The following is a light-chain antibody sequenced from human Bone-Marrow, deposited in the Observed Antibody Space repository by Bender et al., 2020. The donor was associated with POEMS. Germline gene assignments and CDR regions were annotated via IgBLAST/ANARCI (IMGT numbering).Light chain of an antibody. CDR3: SSYAGSNSVV. J-gene: IGLJ2*01. Sequence: VLTQPPSVSGTPGKTARVTCGGDRIGIKLVHWYRQRPGEAPVVVIDGYGDRPSGIPDRFSGSKSGNTASLTVSGLQAEDEADYYCSSYAGSNSVVFGGGTKLTVL. CDR1: RIGIKL. CDR2: GYG. V-gene: IGLV3-21*01.